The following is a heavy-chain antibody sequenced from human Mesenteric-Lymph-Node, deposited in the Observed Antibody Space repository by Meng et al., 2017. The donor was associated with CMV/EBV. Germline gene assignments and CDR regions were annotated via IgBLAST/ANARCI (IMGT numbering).Heavy chain of an antibody. Sequence: GESLKISCAASGFTFSDYYMSWIRQAPGKGLEWVSYISSSNTIYYADSVKGRFTISRDNAKNTLFLQMNRLRAEDTAVYYCVREHITIFGVVMYGMDVWGQGTAVTVSS. CDR3: VREHITIFGVVMYGMDV. CDR1: GFTFSDYY. CDR2: ISSSNTI. J-gene: IGHJ6*02. D-gene: IGHD3-3*01. V-gene: IGHV3-69-1*01.